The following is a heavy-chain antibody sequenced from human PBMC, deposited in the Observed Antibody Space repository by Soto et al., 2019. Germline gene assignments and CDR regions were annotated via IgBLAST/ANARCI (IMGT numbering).Heavy chain of an antibody. D-gene: IGHD3-10*01. J-gene: IGHJ4*02. CDR2: ISDNGDRT. CDR1: GFTFSTYA. V-gene: IGHV3-23*01. CDR3: AKVHGSGTYYNFPDY. Sequence: LRLSCAASGFTFSTYAMSWVRQAPGKGLEWVSTISDNGDRTYYAASVKGRLTISRDNSKNTLYLLMNSLSAEDTALYYCAKVHGSGTYYNFPDYWGQGTLVTVSS.